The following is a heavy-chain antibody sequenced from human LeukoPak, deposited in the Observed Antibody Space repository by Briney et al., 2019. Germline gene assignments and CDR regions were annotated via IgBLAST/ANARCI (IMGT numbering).Heavy chain of an antibody. V-gene: IGHV3-30*18. CDR1: GFTFSSYG. D-gene: IGHD2-2*01. CDR2: ISYDGSKK. CDR3: AKSPGGYCTSTSCSGIDY. Sequence: PGRSLRLSCAASGFTFSSYGLHWVRQAPGKGLEWVAVISYDGSKKYYADSVKGRFTMSRDNSKNTLYLQMNSLRAEDTAVYYCAKSPGGYCTSTSCSGIDYWGQGTLVIVPS. J-gene: IGHJ4*02.